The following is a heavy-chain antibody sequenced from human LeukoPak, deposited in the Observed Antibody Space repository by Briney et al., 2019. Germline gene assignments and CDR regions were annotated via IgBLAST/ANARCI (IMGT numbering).Heavy chain of an antibody. CDR1: GFTFSSYA. V-gene: IGHV3-30-3*01. J-gene: IGHJ4*02. D-gene: IGHD3-22*01. Sequence: AGGSLRLSCVGSGFTFSSYAVHWVRQAPGKGLEWLALISFDGTNEFYADSVKGRFSISRDNSKNTLFLQMNSLRPEDTAVYYCARDIWFYDHSGYSDYWGREPWFPSPQ. CDR3: ARDIWFYDHSGYSDY. CDR2: ISFDGTNE.